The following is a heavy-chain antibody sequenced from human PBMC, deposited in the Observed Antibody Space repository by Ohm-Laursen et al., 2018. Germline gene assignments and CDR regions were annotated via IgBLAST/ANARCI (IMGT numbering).Heavy chain of an antibody. V-gene: IGHV3-30*18. CDR2: VSYDGNNK. Sequence: SLRLSCAASGFTFSNFGIHWVRQAPGKGLEWVAVVSYDGNNKYYADSVKGRFAISRDNSKNTVYLQMNSLRAEDTAVYYCAKDDYCDSSGTKEQYFFDYWGQGTLVTVSS. D-gene: IGHD3-22*01. J-gene: IGHJ4*02. CDR3: AKDDYCDSSGTKEQYFFDY. CDR1: GFTFSNFG.